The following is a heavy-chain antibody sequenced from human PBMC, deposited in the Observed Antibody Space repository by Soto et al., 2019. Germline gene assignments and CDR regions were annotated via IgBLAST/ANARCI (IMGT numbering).Heavy chain of an antibody. CDR2: ISSSGSTT. D-gene: IGHD3-3*01. Sequence: GGSLRLSCAASGFTFSDYYMSWIRQAPGKGLEWVSYISSSGSTTYYADSVKGRFTISRDNSKNTLYLQMNSLRAEDTAVYYCVKDWGENYDFWSGYRPYYYGMDVWGQGTTVTVSS. CDR1: GFTFSDYY. V-gene: IGHV3-11*01. CDR3: VKDWGENYDFWSGYRPYYYGMDV. J-gene: IGHJ6*02.